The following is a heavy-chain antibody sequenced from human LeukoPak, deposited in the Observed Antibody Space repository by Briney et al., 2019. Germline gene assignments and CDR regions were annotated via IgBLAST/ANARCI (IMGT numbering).Heavy chain of an antibody. CDR3: ARDGYSAFGEIDY. Sequence: ASVKVSCKASGYSFADYYMHWVRQAPGQGLVWMGWIKPNSGGTRSAQKFQGRVTMTRDTSISTAYMELSRLRSDDTAVYYCARDGYSAFGEIDYWGQGTLVTVSS. CDR1: GYSFADYY. D-gene: IGHD3-10*01. CDR2: IKPNSGGT. V-gene: IGHV1-2*02. J-gene: IGHJ4*02.